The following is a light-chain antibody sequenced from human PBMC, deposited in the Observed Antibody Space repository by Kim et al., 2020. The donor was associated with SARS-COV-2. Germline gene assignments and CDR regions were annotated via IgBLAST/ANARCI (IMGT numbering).Light chain of an antibody. CDR3: QSADSSGTWV. CDR1: AVPKQY. Sequence: VSPGQTARFTCSGDAVPKQYAYWYQQKPGQAPVLVIYKDIERPSGIPERFSGSSSGTTVTLTISGVQAEDEADYYCQSADSSGTWVFGGGTKLTVL. CDR2: KDI. J-gene: IGLJ3*02. V-gene: IGLV3-25*03.